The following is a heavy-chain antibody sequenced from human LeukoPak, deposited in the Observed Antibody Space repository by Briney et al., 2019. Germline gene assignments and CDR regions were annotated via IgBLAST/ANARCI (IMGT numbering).Heavy chain of an antibody. CDR2: IYYSGST. D-gene: IGHD7-27*01. CDR3: ARDLNWVYFDY. Sequence: KASETLSLTCTVSGGSISSYYWSWIRQPPGKGLEWIGYIYYSGSTYYNPSLKSRVTISVDTSKNQFSLKLSSVTAADTAVYYCARDLNWVYFDYWGQGTLVTVSS. J-gene: IGHJ4*02. CDR1: GGSISSYY. V-gene: IGHV4-59*12.